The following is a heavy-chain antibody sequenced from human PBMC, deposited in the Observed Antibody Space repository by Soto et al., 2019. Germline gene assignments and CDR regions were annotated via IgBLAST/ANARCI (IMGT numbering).Heavy chain of an antibody. CDR2: INHSGST. CDR3: ARDSGTYYDFWSGTRGNWFDP. D-gene: IGHD3-3*01. V-gene: IGHV4-34*01. J-gene: IGHJ5*02. Sequence: PSETLSLTCAVYGGSFSGYYWSWIRQPPGKGLEWIGEINHSGSTNYNPSLKSRVTISVDTSKNQFSLKLSSVTAADTAVYYCARDSGTYYDFWSGTRGNWFDPWGQGTLVTVYS. CDR1: GGSFSGYY.